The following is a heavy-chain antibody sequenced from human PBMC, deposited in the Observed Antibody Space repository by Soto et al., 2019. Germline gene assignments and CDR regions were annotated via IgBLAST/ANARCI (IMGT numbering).Heavy chain of an antibody. CDR2: ISSSSNYI. D-gene: IGHD1-26*01. CDR3: ARDREGVGAGLF. V-gene: IGHV3-21*01. J-gene: IGHJ3*01. Sequence: EMQLVESGGGLVKPGGSLRLSCAASGFTFSSYSMNWVRQAPGKGLEWVSSISSSSNYIYYADSVKGRFTISRDNAKNSLYLQMNSLRAEDTAVYYCARDREGVGAGLFWGQGTKVTVSS. CDR1: GFTFSSYS.